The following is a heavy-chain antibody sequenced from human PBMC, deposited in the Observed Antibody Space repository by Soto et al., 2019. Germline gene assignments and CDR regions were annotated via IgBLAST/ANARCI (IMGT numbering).Heavy chain of an antibody. CDR1: GASMRNYY. Sequence: SETLSLTCSVSGASMRNYYWTWIRQPPGKGLEWIGYIYYNGNTKYNPSLESRVTFSVDTSTNQFSLSLNSVIAADTAVYYCARVTSSTWYFDYWGPGTLVTVSS. V-gene: IGHV4-59*01. J-gene: IGHJ4*02. D-gene: IGHD6-19*01. CDR3: ARVTSSTWYFDY. CDR2: IYYNGNT.